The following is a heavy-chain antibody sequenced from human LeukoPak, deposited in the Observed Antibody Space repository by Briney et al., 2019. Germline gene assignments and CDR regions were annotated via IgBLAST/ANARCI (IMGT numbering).Heavy chain of an antibody. CDR3: TTMTGVGASTSR. V-gene: IGHV3-15*01. CDR2: IKGTSDGTTT. D-gene: IGHD1-26*01. CDR1: GFSFPNAW. J-gene: IGHJ4*02. Sequence: GGSLRLSCAVSGFSFPNAWLSWVRQAPGKGLEWVGRIKGTSDGTTTDYAAPVEGRFTISKDDSKKTMYLQMNSLKTEDTAVYYCTTMTGVGASTSRGGQGTLVTVSS.